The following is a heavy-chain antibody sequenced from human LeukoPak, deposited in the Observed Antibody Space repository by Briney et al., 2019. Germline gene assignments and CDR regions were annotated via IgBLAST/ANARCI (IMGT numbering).Heavy chain of an antibody. CDR3: ASGKYCSGGTCYPGSADY. CDR2: INPSSGGS. D-gene: IGHD2-15*01. Sequence: ASVKVSCKASGYTFTGYYMHWVRQAPGQELEWMGWINPSSGGSNFAQQFQGRVTMTTDTSISTAYMELSRLTSDDTAVYYCASGKYCSGGTCYPGSADYWGQGTLVTVSS. CDR1: GYTFTGYY. V-gene: IGHV1-2*02. J-gene: IGHJ4*02.